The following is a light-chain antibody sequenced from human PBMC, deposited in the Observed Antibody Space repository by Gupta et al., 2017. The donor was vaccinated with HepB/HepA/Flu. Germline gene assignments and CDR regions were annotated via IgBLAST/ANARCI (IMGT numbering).Light chain of an antibody. CDR2: DNI. V-gene: IGLV1-40*01. CDR3: QSFDSRLNGYV. Sequence: QSILTQPPSVSGAPGQRVTISCTGRSFDIGAGYDVHCHRQSPGTAPRLIIYDNINRPSGVPDRLSGSKSGTSASLAITWLQPEDEADYYCQSFDSRLNGYVFGSGTKVTVL. CDR1: SFDIGAGYD. J-gene: IGLJ1*01.